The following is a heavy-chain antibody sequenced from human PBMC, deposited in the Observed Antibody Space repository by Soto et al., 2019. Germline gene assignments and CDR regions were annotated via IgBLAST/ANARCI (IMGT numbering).Heavy chain of an antibody. CDR2: INPSGGST. D-gene: IGHD2-2*01. V-gene: IGHV1-46*01. CDR1: GYTFTSYY. Sequence: ASVKVSCRASGYTFTSYYMHWVRQAPGQGLEWMGIINPSGGSTSYAQKFQGRVTMTRDTSTNTAYMELRSLRSDDTAVYYCARYCSSTSCSPYYYYYMDVWGKGTTVTVSS. CDR3: ARYCSSTSCSPYYYYYMDV. J-gene: IGHJ6*03.